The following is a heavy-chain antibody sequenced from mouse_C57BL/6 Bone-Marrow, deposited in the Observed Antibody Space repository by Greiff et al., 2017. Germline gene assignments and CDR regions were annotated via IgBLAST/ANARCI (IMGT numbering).Heavy chain of an antibody. V-gene: IGHV1-80*01. CDR3: ARSGNWDGDYSMDD. Sequence: VQLQQSGAELVKPGASVKISCKASGYAFSSYWMNWVKQRPGKGLEWIGQIYPGDGDTNYNGKFKGTATLTADKSSSTAYMQLSSLTSADSAVDFCARSGNWDGDYSMDDWGQGTSVTVSS. D-gene: IGHD4-1*01. CDR1: GYAFSSYW. CDR2: IYPGDGDT. J-gene: IGHJ4*01.